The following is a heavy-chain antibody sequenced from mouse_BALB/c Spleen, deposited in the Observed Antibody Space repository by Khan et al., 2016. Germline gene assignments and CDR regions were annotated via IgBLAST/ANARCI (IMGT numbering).Heavy chain of an antibody. J-gene: IGHJ2*01. CDR1: GFVFSRYW. V-gene: IGHV4-1*02. Sequence: EVKLLESGRGLVQPGGSLTLSCAASGFVFSRYWMSWVRQAPGKGLEWIGEINPDSSTINYTPPLKYKFIISRDNAKNTLYLQMSKVRSEVTALXYCTRLEYYGYFDFCSQGSTLIICS. CDR3: TRLEYYGYFDF. CDR2: INPDSSTI. D-gene: IGHD1-1*01.